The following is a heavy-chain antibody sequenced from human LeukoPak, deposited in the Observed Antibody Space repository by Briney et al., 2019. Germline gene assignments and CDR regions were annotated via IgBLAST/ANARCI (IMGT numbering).Heavy chain of an antibody. CDR3: ARAGRIVWGSYRSHDAFDI. V-gene: IGHV4-34*01. D-gene: IGHD3-16*02. J-gene: IGHJ3*02. CDR1: GGSFSGYY. Sequence: SETLSLTCAVYGGSFSGYYWSWIRQPPGKGLEWIGEINHSGSTNYNPSLKSRVTISVDTSKNQFSLKLSSVTAADTAVYYCARAGRIVWGSYRSHDAFDIWGQGTMVTVSS. CDR2: INHSGST.